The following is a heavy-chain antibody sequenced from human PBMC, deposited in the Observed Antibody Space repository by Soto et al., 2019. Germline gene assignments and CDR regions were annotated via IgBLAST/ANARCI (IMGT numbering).Heavy chain of an antibody. V-gene: IGHV3-13*01. J-gene: IGHJ6*03. CDR2: IGTAGDT. CDR1: GFTFSSYD. CDR3: ARDGFRIAAAVNYYYYMDV. Sequence: EVQLVESGGGLVQPGGSLRLSCAASGFTFSSYDIHWVRQATGKGLEWVSAIGTAGDTYYPGSVKGRFTISRENAKNSLYLQMNSLSDVDTTVYYCARDGFRIAAAVNYYYYMDVWGKWTTVTVSS. D-gene: IGHD6-13*01.